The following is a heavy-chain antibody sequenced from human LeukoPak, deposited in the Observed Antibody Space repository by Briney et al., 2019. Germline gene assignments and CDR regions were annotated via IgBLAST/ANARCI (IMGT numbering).Heavy chain of an antibody. CDR1: GVSISSSNW. J-gene: IGHJ5*02. V-gene: IGHV4-4*02. CDR3: ARQIDIINWFDP. Sequence: PSETLSLTCAVSGVSISSSNWWTWVRQPPGKELEWIGEIYDSGSTNYNPSLKSRVTISLDTSKNQFSLKLSSVTAADTAVYYCARQIDIINWFDPWGQGTLVTVSS. D-gene: IGHD2-21*01. CDR2: IYDSGST.